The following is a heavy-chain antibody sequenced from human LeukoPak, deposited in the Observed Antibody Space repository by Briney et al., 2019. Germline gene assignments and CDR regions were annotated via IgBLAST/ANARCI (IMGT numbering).Heavy chain of an antibody. CDR2: INHSGST. V-gene: IGHV4-34*01. J-gene: IGHJ6*02. Sequence: PSETLSLTCAVYGGSFSGYHWSWLRQPPGKGLEWMGEINHSGSTNYNPSLKSRVTISVDTSKNQFSLKLSSMTAADTAVYYCARGGSGGSCYSCYYYGMDVWGQGTTVTVSS. CDR3: ARGGSGGSCYSCYYYGMDV. CDR1: GGSFSGYH. D-gene: IGHD2-15*01.